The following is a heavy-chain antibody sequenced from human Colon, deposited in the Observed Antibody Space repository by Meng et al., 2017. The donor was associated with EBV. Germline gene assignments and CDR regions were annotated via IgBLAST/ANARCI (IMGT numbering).Heavy chain of an antibody. J-gene: IGHJ4*02. CDR2: VYHTGST. Sequence: QWPWQDSGPGLVKPSGTLFLPCAVSGGRSSTRAWWTWVRQPPGKGLEWIGEVYHTGSTKYNPSLKSRLTISVDKSKNQFSLNLTSVTGADTAVYYCARVWQSLTAFFDSWGQRTLVTVSS. V-gene: IGHV4-4*02. CDR3: ARVWQSLTAFFDS. CDR1: GGRSSTRAW. D-gene: IGHD2-21*01.